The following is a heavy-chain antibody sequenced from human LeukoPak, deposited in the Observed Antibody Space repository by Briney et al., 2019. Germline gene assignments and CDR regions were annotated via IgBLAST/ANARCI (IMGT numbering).Heavy chain of an antibody. J-gene: IGHJ6*03. V-gene: IGHV1-8*01. CDR1: GYTFTSYD. Sequence: GASVKVSCKASGYTFTSYDINWVRQATGQGLEWMGWMNPNSGNTGYAQKFQGRVTMTRNTSISTAYMELSSLRSEDTAVYYCARGTDILTGYYSYYYYYMDVWGKGTTVTISS. D-gene: IGHD3-9*01. CDR3: ARGTDILTGYYSYYYYYMDV. CDR2: MNPNSGNT.